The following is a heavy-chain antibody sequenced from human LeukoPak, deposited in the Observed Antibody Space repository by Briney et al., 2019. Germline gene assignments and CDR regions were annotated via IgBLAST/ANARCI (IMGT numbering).Heavy chain of an antibody. Sequence: PGASVKVSCKASGGTFSSYAISWVRQAPGQGLEWTGGIIPIFGTANYAQKFQGRVTITTDESTSTAYMELSSLRSEDTAMYYRGRKVGSIAARRVLSSYYYMDVWGKGTTVTVSS. V-gene: IGHV1-69*05. CDR1: GGTFSSYA. CDR2: IIPIFGTA. J-gene: IGHJ6*03. CDR3: GRKVGSIAARRVLSSYYYMDV. D-gene: IGHD6-6*01.